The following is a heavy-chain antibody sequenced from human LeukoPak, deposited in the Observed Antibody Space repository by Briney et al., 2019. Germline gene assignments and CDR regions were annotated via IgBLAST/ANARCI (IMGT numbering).Heavy chain of an antibody. V-gene: IGHV3-53*01. D-gene: IGHD2-15*01. Sequence: PGGSLKLSCAASGFTVSSNYMSWVRQAPGKGLEWVSFIYSDGSTYYADSVTGRFTISRDNSKNTLYLQMNSLRAEDTAVYYCARDQCSGGSCYSAYWGQGTLVTVSS. CDR1: GFTVSSNY. CDR2: IYSDGST. J-gene: IGHJ4*02. CDR3: ARDQCSGGSCYSAY.